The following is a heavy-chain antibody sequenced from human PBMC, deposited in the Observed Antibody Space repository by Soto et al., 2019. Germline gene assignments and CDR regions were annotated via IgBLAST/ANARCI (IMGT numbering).Heavy chain of an antibody. CDR3: ATNTEFKMEY. J-gene: IGHJ4*02. CDR1: GGPLSDYN. Sequence: QVQLQQWGAGLLKPSETLSLTCAVFGGPLSDYNWNWIRQSPGKGPEWIVEINHKGQTNHNPSLKSRVSMSVDTSKSQFSLKLSSVTAADTALYYCATNTEFKMEYWGQGALVTVSS. D-gene: IGHD1-1*01. CDR2: INHKGQT. V-gene: IGHV4-34*01.